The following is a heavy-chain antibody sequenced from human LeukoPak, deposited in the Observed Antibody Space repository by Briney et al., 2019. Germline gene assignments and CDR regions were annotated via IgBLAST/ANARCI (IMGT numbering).Heavy chain of an antibody. CDR3: ARGPRVFDP. CDR1: GFTVSSND. J-gene: IGHJ5*02. Sequence: PGGSLRLSCAASGFTVSSNDMSWVRQAPGKGLEWVSVIYAGDTTSYADSVKGRFTISRDNSKNTLYLQMNSLRAEDTAVYYCARGPRVFDPWGQGTLVTVSS. CDR2: IYAGDTT. V-gene: IGHV3-53*01.